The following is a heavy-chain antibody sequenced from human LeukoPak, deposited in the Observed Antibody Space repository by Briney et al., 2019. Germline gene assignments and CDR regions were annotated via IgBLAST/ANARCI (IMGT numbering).Heavy chain of an antibody. CDR2: IYSSGST. Sequence: PSETLPLTCNVSGGSISSHYWSWIRQPAGKGLEWIGHIYSSGSTIYNPSLKSRVTISVDKSKNQFSLKLSSVTAADTAVYYCARDDTTVTTLSNYYYMDVWGKGTTVTVSS. CDR1: GGSISSHY. J-gene: IGHJ6*03. V-gene: IGHV4-4*07. CDR3: ARDDTTVTTLSNYYYMDV. D-gene: IGHD4-17*01.